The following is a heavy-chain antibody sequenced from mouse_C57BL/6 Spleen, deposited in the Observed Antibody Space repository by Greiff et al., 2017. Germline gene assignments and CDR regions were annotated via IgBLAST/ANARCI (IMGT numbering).Heavy chain of an antibody. CDR1: GYTFTSYW. V-gene: IGHV1-69*01. CDR3: ARAGDYDGFAY. J-gene: IGHJ3*01. Sequence: QVQLQQPGAELVMPGASVKLSCKASGYTFTSYWMHWVKQRPGQGLEWIGEIDPSDSYTNYNQKFKGKSTLTVDKSSSTAYMQLSSRTSEDSAVYYCARAGDYDGFAYWGQGTLVTVSA. CDR2: IDPSDSYT. D-gene: IGHD2-4*01.